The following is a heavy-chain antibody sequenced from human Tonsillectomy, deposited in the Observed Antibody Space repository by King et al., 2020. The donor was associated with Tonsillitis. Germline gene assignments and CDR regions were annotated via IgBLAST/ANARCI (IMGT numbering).Heavy chain of an antibody. D-gene: IGHD6-13*01. CDR3: ARETHKYGTSWYYAFNI. CDR1: RFAFSTYG. V-gene: IGHV3-30-3*01. Sequence: VQLVESGGGVVQPGRSLRLSCAASRFAFSTYGMHWVRQAPGKGLEWVTVISHDGSNEDYADSVKGRFTISRDNSKNTLYLQMNNLGAEDTAVYYCARETHKYGTSWYYAFNIWGQGTMVTVSS. CDR2: ISHDGSNE. J-gene: IGHJ3*02.